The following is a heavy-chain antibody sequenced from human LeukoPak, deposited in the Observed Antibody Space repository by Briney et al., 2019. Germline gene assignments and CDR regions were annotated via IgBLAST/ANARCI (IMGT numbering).Heavy chain of an antibody. J-gene: IGHJ6*03. D-gene: IGHD6-6*01. CDR2: ISAYNGNT. V-gene: IGHV1-18*01. Sequence: GASVKVSCKTSGYSENFYGITWVRQVAGQGLEWMGWISAYNGNTNYAQKLQGRVTMTTDTSTSTAYMELRSLRSDDTAVYYCARYSSYTGYYYYYMDVWGKGTTVTVSS. CDR1: GYSENFYG. CDR3: ARYSSYTGYYYYYMDV.